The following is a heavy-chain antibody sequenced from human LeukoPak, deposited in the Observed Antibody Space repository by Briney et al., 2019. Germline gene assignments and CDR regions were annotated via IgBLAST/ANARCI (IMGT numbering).Heavy chain of an antibody. Sequence: ASVKVSCKASGDTFSNYAISWVRQAPGQGLEWMAVIIPVFAIAGSAQKFQGRVTITADESTSTVYMEMSSLTSEGTAVYYCARLGYDSSELDYDYYYIDVWGKGTTVTVSS. V-gene: IGHV1-69*13. D-gene: IGHD3-22*01. CDR1: GDTFSNYA. CDR2: IIPVFAIA. J-gene: IGHJ6*03. CDR3: ARLGYDSSELDYDYYYIDV.